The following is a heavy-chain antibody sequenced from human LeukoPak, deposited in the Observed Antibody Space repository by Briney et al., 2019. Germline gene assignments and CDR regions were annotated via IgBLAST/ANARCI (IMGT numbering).Heavy chain of an antibody. J-gene: IGHJ3*02. V-gene: IGHV3-23*01. D-gene: IGHD3-3*01. Sequence: GGSLRLSCAASGFIFKNYAMSWVRQAPGKGLEWVSIISGTSDTTRYGDSVRGRFTTSRDNPRNTLYLQMNSLRVDDTAVHYCAKADATIGGAFDIWGQGTMVTVSS. CDR2: ISGTSDTT. CDR1: GFIFKNYA. CDR3: AKADATIGGAFDI.